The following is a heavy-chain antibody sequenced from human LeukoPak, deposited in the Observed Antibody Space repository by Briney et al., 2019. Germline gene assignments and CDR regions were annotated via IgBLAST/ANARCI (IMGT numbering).Heavy chain of an antibody. V-gene: IGHV4-59*01. J-gene: IGHJ4*02. D-gene: IGHD1-1*01. CDR2: ILYSGTTT. Sequence: SETLSLTCTVSGGSISPYYWSWIRQTPGKGLEWIGYILYSGTTTNYNPSLKSRVTISVDTSKNQFSLKLSSVTAAGTAVYYCARAGDWNDLVYWGQGTLVTVSS. CDR1: GGSISPYY. CDR3: ARAGDWNDLVY.